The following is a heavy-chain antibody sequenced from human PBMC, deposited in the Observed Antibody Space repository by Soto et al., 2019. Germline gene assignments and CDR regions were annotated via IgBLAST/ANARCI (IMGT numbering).Heavy chain of an antibody. J-gene: IGHJ4*02. V-gene: IGHV3-48*03. Sequence: GGSLRLSCAASGFTFSSYEMNWVRQAPGKGLEWVSYISSSGSTIYYADSVKGRLTISRDNAKNSLYLQMNSLRAEDTAVYYCARGQYSSGGGYFDYWGQETLVTVSS. D-gene: IGHD6-19*01. CDR2: ISSSGSTI. CDR1: GFTFSSYE. CDR3: ARGQYSSGGGYFDY.